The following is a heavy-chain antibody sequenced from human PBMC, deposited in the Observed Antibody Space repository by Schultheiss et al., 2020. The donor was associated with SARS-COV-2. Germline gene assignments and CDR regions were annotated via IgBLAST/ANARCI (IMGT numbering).Heavy chain of an antibody. CDR2: TYYRSRWYS. J-gene: IGHJ5*02. V-gene: IGHV6-1*01. Sequence: SQTLSLTCAISGDSVSSNSAAWNWIRQSPSRGLEWLGRTYYRSRWYSDYAVSVKSRITINPDTSKNQFSLQLNSVTPEDTAVYYCARGISSIAVAGTYWFXXXGXGXXXXVSS. D-gene: IGHD6-19*01. CDR3: ARGISSIAVAGTYWFXX. CDR1: GDSVSSNSAA.